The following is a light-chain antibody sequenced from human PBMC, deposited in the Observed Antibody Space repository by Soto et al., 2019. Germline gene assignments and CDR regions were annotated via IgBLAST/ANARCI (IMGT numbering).Light chain of an antibody. Sequence: QSALTQPASVSGSPGQSITVSCTGTSSDVGGYNSVSWYQQHPGKPPKLIIYEVSNRPSGVSDRFSGSKSGNTASLTISGLQAGDEADYYCSSYTSTSSYVFATGTKVTVL. CDR2: EVS. J-gene: IGLJ1*01. CDR3: SSYTSTSSYV. CDR1: SSDVGGYNS. V-gene: IGLV2-14*03.